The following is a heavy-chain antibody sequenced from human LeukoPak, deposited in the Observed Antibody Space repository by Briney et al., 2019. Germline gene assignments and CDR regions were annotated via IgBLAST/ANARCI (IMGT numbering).Heavy chain of an antibody. V-gene: IGHV4-59*01. D-gene: IGHD6-19*01. CDR2: IYYSGTT. CDR1: ACSISSKH. CDR3: ATGKAQRYSSGWYVKGLVP. J-gene: IGHJ5*02. Sequence: SVTLSFTCTVSACSISSKHWSWNPQPPGKGRKWFGYIYYSGTTNSNHSLNSGTTTSEDTPKNQFSLNLSSVTAADTAVYYCATGKAQRYSSGWYVKGLVPWGQGTLVTVSS.